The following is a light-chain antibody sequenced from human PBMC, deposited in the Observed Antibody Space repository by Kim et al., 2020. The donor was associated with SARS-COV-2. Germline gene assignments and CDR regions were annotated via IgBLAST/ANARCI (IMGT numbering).Light chain of an antibody. CDR3: QQYGSSPPYT. CDR2: GAS. CDR1: QSVSSSN. V-gene: IGKV3-20*01. Sequence: EIVLTQSPGTLSLSPGERATLSCRASQSVSSSNLVWYQQKPDQAPRLLIYGASSRATGIPDRFSGSGSGTDFTLTISRLEPEDFAVYYCQQYGSSPPYTFGQGTKLVI. J-gene: IGKJ2*01.